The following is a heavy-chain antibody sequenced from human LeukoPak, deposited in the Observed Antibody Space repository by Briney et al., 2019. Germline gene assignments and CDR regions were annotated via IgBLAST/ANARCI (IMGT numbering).Heavy chain of an antibody. J-gene: IGHJ4*02. CDR3: AKCPQQQLVGYSDY. V-gene: IGHV3-23*01. D-gene: IGHD6-13*01. CDR2: ISGSGGST. Sequence: GGSLRLSCAASGFTFSSYEMNWVRQAPGKGLEWVSAISGSGGSTYYADSVKGRFTISRDNSKNTLYLQMNSLRAEDTAVYYCAKCPQQQLVGYSDYWGQGTLVTVSS. CDR1: GFTFSSYE.